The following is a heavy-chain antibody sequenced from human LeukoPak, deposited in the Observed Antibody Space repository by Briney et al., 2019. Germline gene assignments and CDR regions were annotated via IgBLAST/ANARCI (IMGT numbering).Heavy chain of an antibody. CDR2: ISSSSSYT. Sequence: SGGSQCLTCAASGFTFSDYYMSWIRQAPGKGLEWVSYISSSSSYTNYADSVKGRFTISRDNAKNSLYLQMNSLRAEDTAVYYCARSGGTQLRSPIDYWGQGTLVTVSS. D-gene: IGHD5-18*01. J-gene: IGHJ4*02. CDR1: GFTFSDYY. CDR3: ARSGGTQLRSPIDY. V-gene: IGHV3-11*06.